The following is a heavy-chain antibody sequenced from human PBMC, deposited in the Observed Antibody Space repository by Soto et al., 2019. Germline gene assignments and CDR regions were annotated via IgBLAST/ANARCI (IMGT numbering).Heavy chain of an antibody. J-gene: IGHJ5*02. CDR2: IDSGGGST. Sequence: EVQLLVSGGGSVQPGGPLRLSCAASGFSFSNYAMSWVRQAPGTGLEWVSAIDSGGGSTYYAASVKGRFSISRDNSMNTLYLQMNSLRAEDTAIYYCTKEHSNYPDNWFDPWGQGTLVTVSS. CDR1: GFSFSNYA. D-gene: IGHD4-4*01. V-gene: IGHV3-23*01. CDR3: TKEHSNYPDNWFDP.